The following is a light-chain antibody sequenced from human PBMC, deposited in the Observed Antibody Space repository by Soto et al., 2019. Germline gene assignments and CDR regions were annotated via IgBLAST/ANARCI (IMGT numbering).Light chain of an antibody. CDR1: SSDVGGYNY. J-gene: IGLJ3*02. Sequence: QSALTQPASVSGSPGQSITISCTGTSSDVGGYNYVSWYQQHPGKAPKLMIYEVSNRPSGVSNRFSGSKSGNTASLTISGRQAEDEADSYCSSYTSSSTRVFGGGTLLTVL. CDR3: SSYTSSSTRV. CDR2: EVS. V-gene: IGLV2-14*01.